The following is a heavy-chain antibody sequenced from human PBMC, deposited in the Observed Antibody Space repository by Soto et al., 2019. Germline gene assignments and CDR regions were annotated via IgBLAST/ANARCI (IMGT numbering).Heavy chain of an antibody. D-gene: IGHD4-17*01. Sequence: ASVKVSCKASGYTFTSYAMHWVRQAPGQRLEWMGWINAGNGNTKYSQKFQGRVTITTDTSASTAYMELSSLRSEGTAVYYCARGDATKIVVTTYYAMDVWGQGTTVTVSS. CDR2: INAGNGNT. CDR3: ARGDATKIVVTTYYAMDV. V-gene: IGHV1-3*01. J-gene: IGHJ6*02. CDR1: GYTFTSYA.